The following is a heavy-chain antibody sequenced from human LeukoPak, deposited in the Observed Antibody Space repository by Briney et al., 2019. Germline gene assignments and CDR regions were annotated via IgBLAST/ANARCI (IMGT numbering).Heavy chain of an antibody. J-gene: IGHJ4*02. Sequence: ASVKVSCKASGYTFTDYFIHWVRQAPGQGLEWMGWVNPHSGGRNLAQKFQGRVTMTRDTSITTAYLELSGLTSDDTAMYYCAKVRDRLSSFYPAAWGQGTLVTVSS. V-gene: IGHV1-2*02. CDR3: AKVRDRLSSFYPAA. CDR2: VNPHSGGR. D-gene: IGHD6-13*01. CDR1: GYTFTDYF.